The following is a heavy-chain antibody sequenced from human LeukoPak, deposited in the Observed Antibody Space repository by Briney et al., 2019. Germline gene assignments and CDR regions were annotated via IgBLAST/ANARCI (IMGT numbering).Heavy chain of an antibody. D-gene: IGHD1-1*01. CDR1: GYTFTSYA. CDR2: INAGNDNT. V-gene: IGHV1-3*01. J-gene: IGHJ4*02. Sequence: ASVKVSCKASGYTFTSYAMHWVRQAPGQRLEWMGWINAGNDNTKYSQKFQGRVTITRDTSASTAYMELSSLRSEDTAVFFCARGGSGNLPYYFDYWGQGTLVTVSS. CDR3: ARGGSGNLPYYFDY.